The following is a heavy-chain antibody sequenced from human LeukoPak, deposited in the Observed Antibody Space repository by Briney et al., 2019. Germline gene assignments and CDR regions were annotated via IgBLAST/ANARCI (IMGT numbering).Heavy chain of an antibody. CDR3: ATLTTVVTAYYFDY. CDR1: GGSISGYY. CDR2: IYHSGST. V-gene: IGHV4-4*09. D-gene: IGHD4-23*01. J-gene: IGHJ4*02. Sequence: PSETLSLTCAVSGGSISGYYWSWIRQPPGKGLECIGYIYHSGSTDYNPSLKSRVTISVDTSKSQFSLKLTSVTAADTAVYYCATLTTVVTAYYFDYWGQGTLVTVSS.